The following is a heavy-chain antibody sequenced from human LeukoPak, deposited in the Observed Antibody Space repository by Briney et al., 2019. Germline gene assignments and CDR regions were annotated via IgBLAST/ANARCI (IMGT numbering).Heavy chain of an antibody. V-gene: IGHV1-2*02. CDR1: GYTFTGYY. D-gene: IGHD2-2*01. Sequence: ASVKVSCKASGYTFTGYYMHWVRQAPGQGLEWMGWINPNSGGTNYAQKFQGRVTMTRDTSISTAYMELSRLRSDDTAVYYCARGPGYCSSTSCYDWFDPWGQGTLVTVSS. J-gene: IGHJ5*02. CDR3: ARGPGYCSSTSCYDWFDP. CDR2: INPNSGGT.